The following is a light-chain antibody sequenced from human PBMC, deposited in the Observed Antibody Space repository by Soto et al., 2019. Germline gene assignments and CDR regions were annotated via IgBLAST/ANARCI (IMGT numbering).Light chain of an antibody. Sequence: QSVLTQPPSASGTPGQRVTISCSGSSSNIGSNTVNWYQQLPGTAPKLLIYNNNQRPSGVPDRFSGSKSGTSASLAISGLQSEDGADYHCAAWDDSLNAVVFGGGTKLTVL. V-gene: IGLV1-44*01. CDR3: AAWDDSLNAVV. J-gene: IGLJ2*01. CDR2: NNN. CDR1: SSNIGSNT.